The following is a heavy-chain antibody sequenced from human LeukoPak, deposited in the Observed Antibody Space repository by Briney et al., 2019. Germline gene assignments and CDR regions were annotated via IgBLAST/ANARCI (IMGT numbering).Heavy chain of an antibody. D-gene: IGHD2-15*01. CDR1: GYSISSGYY. Sequence: SETLSLTCTVSGYSISSGYYWDWIRQPPGKGLEWIGSIYHSGSTYYNPSLKSRVTISVDTSKNQFSLKLSSVTAADTAVYYCNCSGGSCYSLGGQGTLVTVSS. J-gene: IGHJ4*02. CDR3: NCSGGSCYSL. V-gene: IGHV4-38-2*02. CDR2: IYHSGST.